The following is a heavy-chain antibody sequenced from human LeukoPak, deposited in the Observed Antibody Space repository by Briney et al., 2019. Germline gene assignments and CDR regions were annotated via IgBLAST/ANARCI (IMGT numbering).Heavy chain of an antibody. D-gene: IGHD6-19*01. V-gene: IGHV4-39*07. CDR1: GGSISSSSYY. CDR3: ARSLYSSGWYLGY. Sequence: SETLSLTCTVSGGSISSSSYYWGWIRQPPGKGLEWIGSIYYSGSTYYNPSLKSRVTISVDTSKNQFSLKLSSVTAADTAVYYCARSLYSSGWYLGYWGQGTLVTVSS. CDR2: IYYSGST. J-gene: IGHJ4*02.